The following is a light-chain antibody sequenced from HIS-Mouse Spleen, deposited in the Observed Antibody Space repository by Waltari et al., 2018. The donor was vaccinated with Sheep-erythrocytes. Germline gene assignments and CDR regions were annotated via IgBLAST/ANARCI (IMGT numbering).Light chain of an antibody. CDR3: CSYAGSSTPWV. CDR2: EGS. J-gene: IGLJ3*02. Sequence: QAAPTQPSPLSGSPGTSVHLPCPLTRHSFWGYYLFSWYQQHPGKAPKLMIYEGSKRPSGVSNRFSGSKSGNTASLTISGLQAEDEADYYCCSYAGSSTPWVFGGGTKLTVL. CDR1: RHSFWGYYL. V-gene: IGLV2-23*01.